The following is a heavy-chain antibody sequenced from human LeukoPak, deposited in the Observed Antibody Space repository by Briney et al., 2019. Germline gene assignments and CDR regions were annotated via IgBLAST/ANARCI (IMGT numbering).Heavy chain of an antibody. V-gene: IGHV4-39*07. J-gene: IGHJ4*02. CDR1: GGSISSSSYY. D-gene: IGHD5-12*01. CDR3: ARVSGYDWESFYDY. Sequence: SETLSLTCTVSGGSISSSSYYWGWIRQPPGKGLEWIGSINYSGSTYYNPSLKRRVTISVDTSKNQFSLKLSSVTAADTAVYYCARVSGYDWESFYDYWGQGILVTVSS. CDR2: INYSGST.